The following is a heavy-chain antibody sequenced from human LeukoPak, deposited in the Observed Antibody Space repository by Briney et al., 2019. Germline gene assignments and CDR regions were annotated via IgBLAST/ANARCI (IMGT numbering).Heavy chain of an antibody. V-gene: IGHV1-69*01. CDR3: ARVTLYDFWSGYYNWFDP. CDR2: IMPIFGSA. D-gene: IGHD3-3*01. Sequence: SVKVSCKASGGTFSSYAISWVRLSPGQGLEWIGGIMPIFGSANYAQRFQGRVTITADDSTSTAYMELSSLRSEDTAVYYCARVTLYDFWSGYYNWFDPWGQGTLVTVSS. J-gene: IGHJ5*02. CDR1: GGTFSSYA.